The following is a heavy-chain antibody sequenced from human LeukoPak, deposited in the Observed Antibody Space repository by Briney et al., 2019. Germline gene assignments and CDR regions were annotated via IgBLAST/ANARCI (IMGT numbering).Heavy chain of an antibody. D-gene: IGHD1-1*01. CDR3: ARVRSPFPQRVLGY. CDR1: GYTFTSYD. CDR2: MNPNSGNT. J-gene: IGHJ4*02. V-gene: IGHV1-8*03. Sequence: ASVKVSCKASGYTFTSYDINWVRQATGQGLEWMGWMNPNSGNTGYAQKFQGRVTITRNTSISTAYMELSSLRSEDTAVYYCARVRSPFPQRVLGYWGQGTLVTVSS.